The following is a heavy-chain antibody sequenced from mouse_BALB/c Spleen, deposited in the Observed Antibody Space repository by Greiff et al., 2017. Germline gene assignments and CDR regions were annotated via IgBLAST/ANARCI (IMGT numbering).Heavy chain of an antibody. CDR2: ISSGGSYT. V-gene: IGHV5-6*01. D-gene: IGHD2-4*01. J-gene: IGHJ3*01. CDR1: GFTFSSYG. Sequence: EVNVVESGGDLVKPGGSLKLSCAASGFTFSSYGMSWVRQTPDKRLEWVATISSGGSYTYYPDSVKGRFTISRDNAKNTLYLQMSSLKSEDTAMYYCARQGDDYDGGAWFAYWGQGTLVTVSA. CDR3: ARQGDDYDGGAWFAY.